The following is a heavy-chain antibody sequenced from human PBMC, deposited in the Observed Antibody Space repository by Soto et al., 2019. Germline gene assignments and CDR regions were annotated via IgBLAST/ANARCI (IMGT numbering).Heavy chain of an antibody. Sequence: GGSLRLSCAASGFTFSSYAMSWVRQAPGKGLDWVSAITNTGGTTYYADSVKGRFTISRDTSKNTLYLQMNSLRAEDTAVYYCAKGEPSTVTTTSSPDYYYMDVWGKGTTVTVSS. D-gene: IGHD4-17*01. V-gene: IGHV3-23*01. CDR2: ITNTGGTT. CDR3: AKGEPSTVTTTSSPDYYYMDV. J-gene: IGHJ6*03. CDR1: GFTFSSYA.